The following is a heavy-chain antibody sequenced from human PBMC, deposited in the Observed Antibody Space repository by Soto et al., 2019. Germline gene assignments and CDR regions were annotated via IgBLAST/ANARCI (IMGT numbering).Heavy chain of an antibody. D-gene: IGHD3-10*02. CDR2: MYWDDDK. CDR3: AQRASMYYFDS. CDR1: GFSLTTREVG. J-gene: IGHJ4*02. Sequence: QITLKESGPTLVKPKQTLTLTCTFSGFSLTTREVGVGWIRQPPGKTLEWHAFMYWDDDKRYSPSLQTRLTISTYSAKNQVVLTMTNMDPVDTATYCCAQRASMYYFDSWGQGILVTVS. V-gene: IGHV2-5*02.